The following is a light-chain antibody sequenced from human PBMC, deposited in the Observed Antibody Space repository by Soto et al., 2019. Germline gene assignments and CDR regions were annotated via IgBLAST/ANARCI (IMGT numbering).Light chain of an antibody. CDR1: QSVSNNY. CDR2: GAS. V-gene: IGKV3-20*01. CDR3: QQYGSSGT. J-gene: IGKJ1*01. Sequence: EIVVTQSPGTLSLSPGEIATLSCRASQSVSNNYLAWYQQKPGQAPRLLIYGASNRATGIPDRFSGSGSGTDITLTISRLEPEDSAVYYCQQYGSSGTFGQGTKVDIK.